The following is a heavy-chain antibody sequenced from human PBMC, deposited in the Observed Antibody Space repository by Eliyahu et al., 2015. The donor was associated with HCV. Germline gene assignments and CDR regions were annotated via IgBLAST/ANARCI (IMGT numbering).Heavy chain of an antibody. CDR1: GGSISSSSYH. V-gene: IGHV4-39*01. CDR3: ARRDYYYYMDV. Sequence: QLQLQESGPGLVEPSETLSLTCSVSGGSISSSSYHWDWIRQPPGRGLEWIGSIYYSGSTSYNPSLKSRITISVDSSKNQFSLNLRSVTAADTAVYYCARRDYYYYMDVWGKGTTVTVSS. J-gene: IGHJ6*03. CDR2: IYYSGST.